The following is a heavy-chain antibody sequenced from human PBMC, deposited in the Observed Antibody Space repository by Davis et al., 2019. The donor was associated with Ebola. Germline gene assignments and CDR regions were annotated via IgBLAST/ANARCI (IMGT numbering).Heavy chain of an antibody. V-gene: IGHV3-21*05. D-gene: IGHD1-14*01. Sequence: GESLKISCAVSGFTFTSFSMNWVRQAPGEGLEWIAYFGHHNWAISYADSVKGRFTISRDNAKNSLSLQMNSLRAEDTAVYYCARGSTGGYWGQGTLVTVSS. CDR2: FGHHNWAI. CDR1: GFTFTSFS. CDR3: ARGSTGGY. J-gene: IGHJ4*02.